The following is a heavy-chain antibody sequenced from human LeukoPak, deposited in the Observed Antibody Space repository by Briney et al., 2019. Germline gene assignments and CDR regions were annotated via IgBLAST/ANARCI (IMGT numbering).Heavy chain of an antibody. J-gene: IGHJ6*02. Sequence: GGSLRLSCAASGFTFSSYAMHWVRQAPGKGLEWVAVISYDGSNKYYADSVKGRFTISRDNSKNTLYLQMNSLRAEDTAVYYCARRQYYYGSGSYYNQYYCYGMDVWGQGTTVTVSS. D-gene: IGHD3-10*01. CDR1: GFTFSSYA. CDR2: ISYDGSNK. CDR3: ARRQYYYGSGSYYNQYYCYGMDV. V-gene: IGHV3-30-3*01.